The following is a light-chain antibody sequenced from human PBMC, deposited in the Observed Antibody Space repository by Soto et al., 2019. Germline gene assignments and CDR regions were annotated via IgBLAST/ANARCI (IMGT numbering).Light chain of an antibody. CDR1: QSISRN. Sequence: EIVMTQSPATLSVSPGERATLSCRASQSISRNLAWYQQKPGQSPRLLIYGASARATGIPARFSGSGSGTEFTFTISSLQSEDFALYSCQQYDNWPFTFGPGTKVDIK. CDR2: GAS. V-gene: IGKV3-15*01. J-gene: IGKJ3*01. CDR3: QQYDNWPFT.